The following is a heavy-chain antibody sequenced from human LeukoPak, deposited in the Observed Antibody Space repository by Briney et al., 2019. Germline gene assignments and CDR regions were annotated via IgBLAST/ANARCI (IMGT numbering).Heavy chain of an antibody. V-gene: IGHV4-31*03. J-gene: IGHJ4*02. CDR2: IYYSGST. CDR1: GGSISSGGYY. D-gene: IGHD5-12*01. Sequence: PSETLSLTCTVSGGSISSGGYYWSWIRQHLGKGLEWIGYIYYSGSTYYNPSLKSRVTISVDTSKNQFSLKLSSVTAADTAVYYCARYFIVATFFDYWGQETLVTVSS. CDR3: ARYFIVATFFDY.